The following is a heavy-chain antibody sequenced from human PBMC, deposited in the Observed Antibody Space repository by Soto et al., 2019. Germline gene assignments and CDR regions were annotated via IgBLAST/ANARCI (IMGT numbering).Heavy chain of an antibody. V-gene: IGHV4-39*01. J-gene: IGHJ4*02. D-gene: IGHD3-3*01. Sequence: PSETLSLTCTHSGGSISSSSYYWGWIRQPPGKGLEWIGSIYYSGSTYYNPSLKSRVTISVDTSKNQFSLKLSSVTAADTAVYYCARSFRTYYDFWSGYSLLDYWGQGTLVAISS. CDR3: ARSFRTYYDFWSGYSLLDY. CDR1: GGSISSSSYY. CDR2: IYYSGST.